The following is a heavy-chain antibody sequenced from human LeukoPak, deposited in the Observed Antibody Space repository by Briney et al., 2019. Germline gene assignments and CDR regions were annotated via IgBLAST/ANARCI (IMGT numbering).Heavy chain of an antibody. CDR3: ARSRGQLLYGDNWFDP. CDR2: IYYSGST. V-gene: IGHV4-39*07. D-gene: IGHD2-2*02. CDR1: GGSISSSSYY. Sequence: SETLSLTCTVSGGSISSSSYYWGWIRQPPGKGLEWIGSIYYSGSTYYNPSLKSRVTISVDTSKNQFSLKLSSVTAADTAVYYCARSRGQLLYGDNWFDPWGQGTLVTVSS. J-gene: IGHJ5*02.